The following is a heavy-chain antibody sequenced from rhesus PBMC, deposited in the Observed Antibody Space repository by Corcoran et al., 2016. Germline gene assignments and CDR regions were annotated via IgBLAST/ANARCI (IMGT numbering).Heavy chain of an antibody. D-gene: IGHD3-28*01. V-gene: IGHV4-127*01. Sequence: QVQLQESGPGLVKPSETLSLTCAVSGYSISSGSGWRWIRPPPGKGLEWIGYIGGSSGSTNYNPSLKSRVTSSKDTSKNQFSLKLSSVTAADTAVYYCARDGYYYDSGYYSGDAFDFWGQGLRVTVSS. CDR2: IGGSSGST. CDR1: GYSISSGSG. J-gene: IGHJ3*01. CDR3: ARDGYYYDSGYYSGDAFDF.